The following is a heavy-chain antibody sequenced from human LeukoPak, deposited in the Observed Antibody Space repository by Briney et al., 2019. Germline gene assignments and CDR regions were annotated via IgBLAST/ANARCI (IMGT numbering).Heavy chain of an antibody. V-gene: IGHV7-4-1*02. Sequence: ASVKVSCKASGYTFTSYAMNWVRQAPGQGLEWMGWINTNTGNPTYAQGFTGRFVFSLDTPVSTAYLQISSLKAEDTAVYYCARDGTTDYYYYYYYMDVWGKGTTVTVSS. CDR3: ARDGTTDYYYYYYYMDV. CDR1: GYTFTSYA. CDR2: INTNTGNP. D-gene: IGHD2/OR15-2a*01. J-gene: IGHJ6*03.